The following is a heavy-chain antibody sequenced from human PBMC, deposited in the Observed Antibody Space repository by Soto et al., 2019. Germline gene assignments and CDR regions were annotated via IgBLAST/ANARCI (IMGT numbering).Heavy chain of an antibody. D-gene: IGHD3-16*01. CDR2: INAYNGNT. CDR1: GNSFTRYG. J-gene: IGHJ6*02. V-gene: IGHV1-18*01. Sequence: VQLVQSGAEVKNPGASGKVSCKASGNSFTRYGIGWARQAPGQGLEWMGWINAYNGNTNYAQNLQGRLTLTTDTSTTTAYMELRSLRSNDTAIYYCAMVDVYVTPSPQDVWGQGTTVTVSS. CDR3: AMVDVYVTPSPQDV.